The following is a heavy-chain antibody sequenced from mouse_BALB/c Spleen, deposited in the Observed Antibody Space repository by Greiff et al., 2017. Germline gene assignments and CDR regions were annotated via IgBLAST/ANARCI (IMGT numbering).Heavy chain of an antibody. Sequence: EVQRVESGGGLVKPGGSLKLSCAASGFTFSSYTMSWVRQTPEKRLEWVATISSGGSYTYYPDSVKGRFTISRDNAKNTLYLQMSSLKSEDTAMYYCTRDDYDERAYWGQGTLVTVSA. CDR3: TRDDYDERAY. D-gene: IGHD2-4*01. CDR1: GFTFSSYT. J-gene: IGHJ3*01. V-gene: IGHV5-6-4*01. CDR2: ISSGGSYT.